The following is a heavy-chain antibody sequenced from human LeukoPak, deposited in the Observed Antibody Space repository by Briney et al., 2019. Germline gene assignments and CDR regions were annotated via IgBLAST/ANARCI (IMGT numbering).Heavy chain of an antibody. V-gene: IGHV1-46*01. Sequence: ASVKVSCKASGYTFTSYYMHWVRQAPGQGLECMGIINPSGGSTSYAQKFQGRVTMTRDMSTSTVYMELSSLRSEDTAVYYCAREGQWLAPDNKYYYYYMDVWGKGTTVTVSS. CDR3: AREGQWLAPDNKYYYYYMDV. J-gene: IGHJ6*03. CDR1: GYTFTSYY. CDR2: INPSGGST. D-gene: IGHD6-19*01.